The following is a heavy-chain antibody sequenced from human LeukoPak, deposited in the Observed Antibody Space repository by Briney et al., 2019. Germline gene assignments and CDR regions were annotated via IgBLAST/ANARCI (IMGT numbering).Heavy chain of an antibody. D-gene: IGHD1-7*01. V-gene: IGHV1-18*01. CDR3: ARSHDWNYAFDI. Sequence: ASVKVSCKASGYTFVTYGINWVRQAPGQGPEWMGRISGHNGNTKYGQSHQGRVTMTTDTSTSTAYMELRSLRSDDTAIYYCARSHDWNYAFDIWGQGTRVIVSS. CDR2: ISGHNGNT. CDR1: GYTFVTYG. J-gene: IGHJ3*02.